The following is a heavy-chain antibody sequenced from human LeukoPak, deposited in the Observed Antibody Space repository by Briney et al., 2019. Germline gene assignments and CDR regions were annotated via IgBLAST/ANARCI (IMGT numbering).Heavy chain of an antibody. CDR3: ARDRETYYDFWSGYPPYYGMDV. J-gene: IGHJ6*02. D-gene: IGHD3-3*01. V-gene: IGHV3-21*01. CDR2: ISSSSSYI. CDR1: GFTFSSYA. Sequence: GGSLRLSCAASGFTFSSYAMHWVRQAPGKGLEWVSSISSSSSYIYYADSVKGRFTISRDNAKNSLYLQMNSLRAEDTAVYYCARDRETYYDFWSGYPPYYGMDVWGQGTTVTVSS.